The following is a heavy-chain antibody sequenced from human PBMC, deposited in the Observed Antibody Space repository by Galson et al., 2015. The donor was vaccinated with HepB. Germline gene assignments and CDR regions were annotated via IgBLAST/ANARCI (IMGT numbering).Heavy chain of an antibody. Sequence: SVKVSCKASGGTFSSYAISWVRQAPGQGLEWMGGIIPIFGTANYAQKFQGRVTITADESTSTAYMELSSLRSEDTAVYYCAKGPIVVVITVYYYYGMDVWGQGTTVTVSS. CDR3: AKGPIVVVITVYYYYGMDV. CDR1: GGTFSSYA. D-gene: IGHD3-22*01. V-gene: IGHV1-69*13. CDR2: IIPIFGTA. J-gene: IGHJ6*02.